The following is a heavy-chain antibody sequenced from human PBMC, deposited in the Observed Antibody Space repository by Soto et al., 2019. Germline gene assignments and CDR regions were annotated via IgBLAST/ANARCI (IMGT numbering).Heavy chain of an antibody. D-gene: IGHD1-1*01. Sequence: QVQLQESGPGLVRPSETLSLTCTVSGSSIDTHYWAWIRQPPGKEMEWIGYIYPSGSSKDSPSFQSRLTMSIATSKKQCSLNRGFLTAADTAVYYCASVVSLERPYYVDYWGQGTVVTVS. J-gene: IGHJ4*02. CDR1: GSSIDTHY. V-gene: IGHV4-59*11. CDR2: IYPSGSS. CDR3: ASVVSLERPYYVDY.